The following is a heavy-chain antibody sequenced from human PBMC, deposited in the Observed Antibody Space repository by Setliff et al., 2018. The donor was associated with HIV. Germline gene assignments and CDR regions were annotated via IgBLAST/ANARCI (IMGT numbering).Heavy chain of an antibody. V-gene: IGHV4-39*01. J-gene: IGHJ4*02. Sequence: PSETLSLTCTVSGGSISSSSYYWGWIRQPPGKGLEWIGSIYYSGSTYYNPSLKSRVTISVDTSKNQFSLKLSSVTAADTAVYYCARHQYSSGWFATILDYWGQGTLVTSPQ. D-gene: IGHD6-19*01. CDR1: GGSISSSSYY. CDR2: IYYSGST. CDR3: ARHQYSSGWFATILDY.